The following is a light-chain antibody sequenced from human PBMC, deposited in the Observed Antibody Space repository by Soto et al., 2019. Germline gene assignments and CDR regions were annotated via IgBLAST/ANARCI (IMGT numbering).Light chain of an antibody. CDR2: DAS. Sequence: DIQMTQSPSTLSASVGDRVTITCRASQSISSWLAWYQQKPGKAPKLLNYDASRLESGVPSRFIGSGSGTEFTLTISSLQPDDFATSYCQQYNSYWTFGQGTKVDSK. V-gene: IGKV1-5*01. CDR1: QSISSW. CDR3: QQYNSYWT. J-gene: IGKJ1*01.